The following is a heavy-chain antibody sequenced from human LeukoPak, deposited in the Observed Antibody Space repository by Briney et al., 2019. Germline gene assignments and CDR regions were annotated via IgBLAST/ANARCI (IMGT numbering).Heavy chain of an antibody. CDR2: ISASGGTT. D-gene: IGHD3-10*01. V-gene: IGHV3-23*01. CDR3: ANVYYYGSGSYESRYLDY. Sequence: GGSLRLSCAASGFSFSSYAMSWVRQAPGKGLEWVSAISASGGTTYYADSVKGRFTISRDNSKNTLYLQMNSLRAEDMAVYYCANVYYYGSGSYESRYLDYWGQGTLVTVSS. J-gene: IGHJ4*02. CDR1: GFSFSSYA.